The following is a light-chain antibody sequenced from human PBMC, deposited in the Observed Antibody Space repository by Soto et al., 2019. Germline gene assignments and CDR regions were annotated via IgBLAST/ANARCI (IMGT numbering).Light chain of an antibody. CDR3: NSYTSTYTGV. Sequence: QSALTQPASVSGSPGQSITISCAGTSSDVGGYKYVSWYQQHPGKAPKLMIYEVSNRPSGVSNCFSGSKSGNTASLTISGLQAEDEADYYCNSYTSTYTGVFGTGTKLTVL. J-gene: IGLJ1*01. CDR1: SSDVGGYKY. CDR2: EVS. V-gene: IGLV2-14*01.